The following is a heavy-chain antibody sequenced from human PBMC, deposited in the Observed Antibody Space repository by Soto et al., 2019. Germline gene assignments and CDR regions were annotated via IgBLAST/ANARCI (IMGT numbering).Heavy chain of an antibody. V-gene: IGHV1-18*04. D-gene: IGHD1-26*01. CDR1: GYTLTRYV. Sequence: GASVKVSFKDSGYTLTRYVISWVRQPPGQGLEWMGWISAYNGNTNYAQKLQGRVTMTTDTSTSTAYMALRSLRSDETAVYYCASCEGALPLYYFASWGQGTLVTVSS. CDR2: ISAYNGNT. J-gene: IGHJ4*02. CDR3: ASCEGALPLYYFAS.